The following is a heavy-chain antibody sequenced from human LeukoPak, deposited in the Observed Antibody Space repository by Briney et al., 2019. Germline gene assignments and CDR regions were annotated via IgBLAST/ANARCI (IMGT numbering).Heavy chain of an antibody. D-gene: IGHD3-3*01. V-gene: IGHV1-24*01. Sequence: GASVKVSCKSSGYSFTGYYMHWVRQAPGKGLEWMGGFDPEDGETIYAQKFQGRVTMTEDTSTDTAYMELSSLRSEDTAVYYCATDFSPYDFWSGSPNYWGQGTLVTVSS. CDR1: GYSFTGYY. J-gene: IGHJ4*02. CDR3: ATDFSPYDFWSGSPNY. CDR2: FDPEDGET.